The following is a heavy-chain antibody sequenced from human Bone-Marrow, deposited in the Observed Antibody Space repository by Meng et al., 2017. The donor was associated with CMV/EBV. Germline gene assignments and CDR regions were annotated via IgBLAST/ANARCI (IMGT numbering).Heavy chain of an antibody. CDR2: INPNSGNT. V-gene: IGHV1-8*03. CDR1: EYTFIGYY. J-gene: IGHJ6*02. D-gene: IGHD3-9*01. Sequence: ASVKVSCKASEYTFIGYYIHWVRQAPGQGLEWMGWINPNSGNTGYAQKFQGRVTITRNTSISTAYMELSSLRSEDTAVYYCARSPLSSTYYDILTGYSLYYYGMDVWGQGTTVTFSS. CDR3: ARSPLSSTYYDILTGYSLYYYGMDV.